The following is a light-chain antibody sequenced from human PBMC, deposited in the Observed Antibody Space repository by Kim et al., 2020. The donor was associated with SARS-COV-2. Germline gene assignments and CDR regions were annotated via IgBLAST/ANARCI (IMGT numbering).Light chain of an antibody. CDR3: LQHNTYPIT. Sequence: ASVGDIFTSTCRASQDIRNDLGWYQQNPGRAPKRLIYGASSLQSGVPSRFSGSGSGTEFTLTISSLQPEDFATYFCLQHNTYPITFGQGTRLEIK. V-gene: IGKV1-17*01. J-gene: IGKJ5*01. CDR2: GAS. CDR1: QDIRND.